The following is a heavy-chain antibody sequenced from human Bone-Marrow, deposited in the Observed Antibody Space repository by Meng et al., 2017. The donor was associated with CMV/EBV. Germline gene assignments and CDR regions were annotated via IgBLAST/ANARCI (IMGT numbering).Heavy chain of an antibody. J-gene: IGHJ4*02. CDR1: GYSTSSDYY. CDR2: MYHTGNT. CDR3: ARESVGVPAAYDY. Sequence: SETLSLTCTVSGYSTSSDYYWGWIRQPPGKGLEWITSMYHTGNTYYNPSLRSRVSISVDTSKNQFSLRLSSVTVADTAVYYCARESVGVPAAYDYWGRGTLVTVSS. V-gene: IGHV4-38-2*02. D-gene: IGHD2-2*01.